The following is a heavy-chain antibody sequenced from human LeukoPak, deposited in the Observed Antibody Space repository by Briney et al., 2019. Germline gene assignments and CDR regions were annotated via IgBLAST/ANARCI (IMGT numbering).Heavy chain of an antibody. CDR2: MKEDGSDE. D-gene: IGHD3-16*01. J-gene: IGHJ1*01. CDR3: AKGGAGGGYLPT. Sequence: QPGGSLRLSCVASGFSFSDTTMSWVRQAAGQGLEWVARMKEDGSDENYVDSVKGRFTISRDNARNSLHLQMKSLRAEDTAVYFCAKGGAGGGYLPTWGQGILVIVSS. CDR1: GFSFSDTT. V-gene: IGHV3-7*03.